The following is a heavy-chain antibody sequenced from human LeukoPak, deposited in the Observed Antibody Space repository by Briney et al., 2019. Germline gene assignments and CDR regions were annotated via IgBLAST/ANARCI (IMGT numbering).Heavy chain of an antibody. CDR2: ISSSGST. V-gene: IGHV4-61*02. D-gene: IGHD6-19*01. Sequence: SSETLSLTCTVSGDSISSGDYYWSWIRQPAGKGLEWIGRISSSGSTNYNPSLKSRVTISVDTSKNQFSLKLSSVTAADTAVYYCARHKYSSGWPPEGAFDIWGQGTMVTVSS. CDR1: GDSISSGDYY. CDR3: ARHKYSSGWPPEGAFDI. J-gene: IGHJ3*02.